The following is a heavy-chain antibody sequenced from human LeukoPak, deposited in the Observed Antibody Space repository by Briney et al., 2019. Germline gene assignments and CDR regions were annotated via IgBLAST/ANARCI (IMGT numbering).Heavy chain of an antibody. J-gene: IGHJ6*02. CDR1: GYTFTGYY. CDR2: INPNSGGT. CDR3: ARVDVEMATIPDFDYYYGMDV. V-gene: IGHV1-2*02. D-gene: IGHD5-24*01. Sequence: GASVKVSCKASGYTFTGYYMHWVRQAPGQGLEWMGWINPNSGGTNYAQKFQGRVTMTRDTSISTAYMELSSLRSEDTAVYYCARVDVEMATIPDFDYYYGMDVWGQGTTVTVSS.